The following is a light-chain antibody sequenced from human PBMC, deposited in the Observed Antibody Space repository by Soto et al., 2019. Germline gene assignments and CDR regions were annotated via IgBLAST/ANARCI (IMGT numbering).Light chain of an antibody. V-gene: IGKV1-5*03. CDR2: KAS. CDR3: QHYNSYSEA. Sequence: DIQMTQSPSTLSGSVGDRVTITCRASQTISSWLAWYQQKPGKAPKLLISKASTLKSGVPSRFSGSGSGTEFTLTISSLQPDDFAPYYCQHYNSYSEAFGQGTKVELK. CDR1: QTISSW. J-gene: IGKJ1*01.